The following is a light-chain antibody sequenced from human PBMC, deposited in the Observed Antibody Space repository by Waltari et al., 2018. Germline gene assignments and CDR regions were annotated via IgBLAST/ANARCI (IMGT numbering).Light chain of an antibody. J-gene: IGLJ2*01. V-gene: IGLV3-1*01. CDR3: QAWDSGSYVV. CDR2: QDN. Sequence: SYALTQPPALSVSPGETATITCSGENLESKFVYWYQQKAGQSPGLVVFQDNKRPPGIPGRFSGSNSGNTATLIISGSQAMDEADYYCQAWDSGSYVVFGGGTKLTVL. CDR1: NLESKF.